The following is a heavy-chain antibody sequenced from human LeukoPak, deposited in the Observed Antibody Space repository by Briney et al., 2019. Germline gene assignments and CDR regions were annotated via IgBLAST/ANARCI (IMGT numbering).Heavy chain of an antibody. V-gene: IGHV3-7*01. Sequence: GGSLRLSCAASGFTFSSYWMSWVGQAPGKGLEWVANIKQDGSEKYYVDSVKGRFTISRDNAKNSLYLQMNSLRAEGTAVYYCARDLPAPRGYSGYDSGYYYMDVWGKGTTVTVSS. CDR2: IKQDGSEK. D-gene: IGHD5-12*01. CDR1: GFTFSSYW. CDR3: ARDLPAPRGYSGYDSGYYYMDV. J-gene: IGHJ6*03.